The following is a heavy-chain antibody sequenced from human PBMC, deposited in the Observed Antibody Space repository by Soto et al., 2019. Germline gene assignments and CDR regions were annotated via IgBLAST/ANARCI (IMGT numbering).Heavy chain of an antibody. V-gene: IGHV3-7*04. Sequence: GGSLRLSCAASGFTFSTYWAACVRQAPGKGLEWLATIKYDGVERHYVESVKGRFTISRDNAKNSLYLQMNSLRAEDTAVYFCARPQTEFIACRSSWQQYYEDWGKGTRVNVSS. CDR1: GFTFSTYW. J-gene: IGHJ4*02. D-gene: IGHD6-13*01. CDR2: IKYDGVER. CDR3: ARPQTEFIACRSSWQQYYED.